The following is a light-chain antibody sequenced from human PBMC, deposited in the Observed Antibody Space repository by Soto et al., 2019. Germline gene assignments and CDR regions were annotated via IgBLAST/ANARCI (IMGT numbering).Light chain of an antibody. Sequence: EIVLTQSPGTLSLSPGERATLSCRASQSVSSSYLAWYQQKPGQAPRLLIYGASSRATGIPDRFSVSASGTDFTLTISRLEPEDFAVYYRQPYGTSALFGPGTKVDIK. V-gene: IGKV3-20*01. CDR1: QSVSSSY. CDR2: GAS. J-gene: IGKJ3*01. CDR3: QPYGTSAL.